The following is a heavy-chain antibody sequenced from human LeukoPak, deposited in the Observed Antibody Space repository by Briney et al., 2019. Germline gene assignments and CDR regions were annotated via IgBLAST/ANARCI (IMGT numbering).Heavy chain of an antibody. V-gene: IGHV1-2*06. J-gene: IGHJ4*02. CDR3: AKETALDGDYSFDY. CDR1: GDTFTGSD. CDR2: INPNTGGT. D-gene: IGHD4-17*01. Sequence: ASVKVSCTASGDTFTGSDMQWVRQAPGQGLEWMGRINPNTGGTNYAQKFQGRVTMTRDTSISTAYMELSRLRSDDTAVYYCAKETALDGDYSFDYWGQGTLVTVSS.